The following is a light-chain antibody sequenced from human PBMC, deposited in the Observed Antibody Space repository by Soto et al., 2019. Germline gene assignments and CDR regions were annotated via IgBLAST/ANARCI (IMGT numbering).Light chain of an antibody. Sequence: IVMTQSPDTLSVSPGERATLSCRASQSVRTNLAWYQQKPGQAPRLLIYGASTRATGIPARFSGSGSGTEFTLTISSLQSEDFAVYHCQQYNNWPYTFGQGTKLEIK. CDR2: GAS. J-gene: IGKJ2*01. V-gene: IGKV3-15*01. CDR3: QQYNNWPYT. CDR1: QSVRTN.